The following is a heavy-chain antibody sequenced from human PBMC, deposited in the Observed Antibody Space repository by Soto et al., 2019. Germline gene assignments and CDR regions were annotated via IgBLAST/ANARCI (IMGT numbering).Heavy chain of an antibody. CDR3: ARASYIGAVADYYYYYGMDV. Sequence: GGSLRLSCAASGFTFSSYAMGWVRQAPGTGLEWVSVIDGSGGSTSFADSVKGRFSISRDNSKNTLYLQMNSLRAEDTAVYYCARASYIGAVADYYYYYGMDVWGQGTTVTVSS. J-gene: IGHJ6*02. CDR1: GFTFSSYA. V-gene: IGHV3-23*01. CDR2: IDGSGGST. D-gene: IGHD6-19*01.